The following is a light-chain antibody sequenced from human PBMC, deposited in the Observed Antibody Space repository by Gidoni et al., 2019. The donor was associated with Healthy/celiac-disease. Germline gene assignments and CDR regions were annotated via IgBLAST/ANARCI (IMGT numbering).Light chain of an antibody. Sequence: DIQMTQSPSSLSAAVGDIVNITCQASEDIANYLNWYQQKPGKAPKLLIYDSSNLETGVPSRFSGSGSGTDFTFTISSLQPEDFATYYCQQYDNLPITFGQGTRLDMK. CDR3: QQYDNLPIT. V-gene: IGKV1-33*01. CDR1: EDIANY. CDR2: DSS. J-gene: IGKJ5*01.